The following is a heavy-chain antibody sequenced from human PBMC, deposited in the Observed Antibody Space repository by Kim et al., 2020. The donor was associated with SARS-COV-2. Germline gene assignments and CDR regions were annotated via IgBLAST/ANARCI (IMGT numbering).Heavy chain of an antibody. CDR3: ARGLKGIAMIVVVRPYYY. J-gene: IGHJ6*01. CDR2: INHSGST. Sequence: SETLSLTCAVYGGSFNGYYWSWIRQPPGKGLEWIGEINHSGSTNYNPSLKSRVTISVDTSKNQFSLKLSSVTAADTAVYYCARGLKGIAMIVVVRPYYY. CDR1: GGSFNGYY. D-gene: IGHD3-22*01. V-gene: IGHV4-34*01.